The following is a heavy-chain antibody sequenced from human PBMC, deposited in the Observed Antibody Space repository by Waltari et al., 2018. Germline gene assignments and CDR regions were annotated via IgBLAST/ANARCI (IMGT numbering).Heavy chain of an antibody. CDR1: GYTFTNYG. V-gene: IGHV1-18*01. Sequence: QVQLVQSGAEVKKPGASVKVSCKASGYTFTNYGISWVRRGPGQGLEWMGWFSVYNGNTNYAQKLQGRVTMTTDTSTSTAYMEWRGLRSDDTAVYYCARGVPGSWPDYYFDHWGQGTLVTVSS. J-gene: IGHJ4*02. CDR3: ARGVPGSWPDYYFDH. CDR2: FSVYNGNT. D-gene: IGHD3-10*01.